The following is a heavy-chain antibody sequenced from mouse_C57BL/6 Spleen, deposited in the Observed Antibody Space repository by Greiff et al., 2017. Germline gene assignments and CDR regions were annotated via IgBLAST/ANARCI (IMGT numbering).Heavy chain of an antibody. J-gene: IGHJ2*01. Sequence: EVQLVESVAELVRPGASVKLSCTASGFNIKNTYMHWVKQRPEQGLEWIGRIDPANGNTKYAPRMQGKATITADTASNTAYLQLSSLTSEDTAISYCDMGYCGSRFSSFDYWGQGTTLTVSS. CDR2: IDPANGNT. D-gene: IGHD1-1*01. CDR3: DMGYCGSRFSSFDY. V-gene: IGHV14-3*01. CDR1: GFNIKNTY.